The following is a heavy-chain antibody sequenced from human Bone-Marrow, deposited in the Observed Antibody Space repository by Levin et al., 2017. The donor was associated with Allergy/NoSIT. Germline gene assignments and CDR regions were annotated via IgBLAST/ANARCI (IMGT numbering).Heavy chain of an antibody. V-gene: IGHV3-15*01. CDR3: TTVKWRYSGYVFDY. D-gene: IGHD5-12*01. CDR1: GITFSNAW. J-gene: IGHJ4*02. Sequence: GESLKISCTTSGITFSNAWMSWVRQAPGKGLEWVGTIKTKTDGGTTDYAAPVKGRFTISRDDSKNTLYLHMNSLKTEDTAVYYCTTVKWRYSGYVFDYWGQGNLVTVSS. CDR2: IKTKTDGGTT.